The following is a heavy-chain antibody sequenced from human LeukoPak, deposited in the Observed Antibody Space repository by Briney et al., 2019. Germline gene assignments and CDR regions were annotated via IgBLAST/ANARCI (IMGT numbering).Heavy chain of an antibody. J-gene: IGHJ6*03. CDR3: ARDPYSGNYGAYYYYYMDV. Sequence: GGSLRLSCAASGFTFTTYYMSWVRQAPGKGLEWVANINQDGGEKNYVDSVKGRFTISRDNAKNSLYLQMDSLRVEDTAVYYCARDPYSGNYGAYYYYYMDVWGKGTTVTISS. V-gene: IGHV3-7*01. CDR2: INQDGGEK. D-gene: IGHD1-26*01. CDR1: GFTFTTYY.